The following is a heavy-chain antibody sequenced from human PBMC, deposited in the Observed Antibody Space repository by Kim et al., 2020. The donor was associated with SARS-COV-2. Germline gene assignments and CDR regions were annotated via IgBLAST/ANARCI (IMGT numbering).Heavy chain of an antibody. D-gene: IGHD1-26*01. CDR2: ISYDGSNE. V-gene: IGHV3-30*04. Sequence: GGSLRLSCAASGFTFSSYAMHWVRQAPGKGLEWVAVISYDGSNEYYADSVKGRFTISRDNSKNTLYLQMNSLRAEDTAVYYWARDERKVGATPEGAFDY. J-gene: IGHJ4*01. CDR3: ARDERKVGATPEGAFDY. CDR1: GFTFSSYA.